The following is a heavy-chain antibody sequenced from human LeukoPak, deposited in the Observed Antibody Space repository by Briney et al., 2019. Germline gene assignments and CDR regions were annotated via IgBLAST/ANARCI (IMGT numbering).Heavy chain of an antibody. CDR3: ARNTYYDFWSGYTTVDAFDI. CDR1: GYTFTSYY. V-gene: IGHV1-2*02. CDR2: INPSGGST. D-gene: IGHD3-3*01. Sequence: ASVKVSCKASGYTFTSYYMQWVRQAPGQGLEWMGIINPSGGSTNYAQKFQGRVTMTRDTSISTAYMELSRLRSDDTAVYYCARNTYYDFWSGYTTVDAFDIWGQGTMVTVSS. J-gene: IGHJ3*02.